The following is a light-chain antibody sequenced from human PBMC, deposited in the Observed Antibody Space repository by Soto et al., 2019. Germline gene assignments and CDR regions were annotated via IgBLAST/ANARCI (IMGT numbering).Light chain of an antibody. Sequence: EIVLTQSPGTLSLSPGERATLSCRASQSVSSKYLAWYQQRPGQAPRLLIYGASSRATGIPDRFSGGGSGTAFTLPISRLEPEDFAVYYCQQYGSSPPFTFGPGTKVDI. J-gene: IGKJ3*01. V-gene: IGKV3-20*01. CDR2: GAS. CDR1: QSVSSKY. CDR3: QQYGSSPPFT.